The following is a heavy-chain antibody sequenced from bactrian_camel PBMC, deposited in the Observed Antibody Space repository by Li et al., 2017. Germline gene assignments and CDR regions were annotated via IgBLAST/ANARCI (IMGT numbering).Heavy chain of an antibody. J-gene: IGHJ4*01. CDR2: IETDGSAN. Sequence: VQLVESGGGSVQAGGSLRLSCEGFRSSRYSSSCEAWFRQAPGKEREAVADIETDGSANYYEDSVKGRFTISHDNAKNTLYLQMNSLKPEDTAIYYCAAAKGLPDLLRGGYLSARSYNYWGRGTQVTVS. CDR3: AAAKGLPDLLRGGYLSARSYNY. CDR1: RSSRYSSSC. V-gene: IGHV3S6*01. D-gene: IGHD3*01.